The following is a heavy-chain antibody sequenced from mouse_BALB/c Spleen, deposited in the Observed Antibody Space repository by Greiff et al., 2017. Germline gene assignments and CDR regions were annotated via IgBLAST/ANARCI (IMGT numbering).Heavy chain of an antibody. CDR1: GYTFTSYW. CDR2: IYPGDGDT. D-gene: IGHD2-1*01. CDR3: ARGGNYEGFAY. V-gene: IGHV1-87*01. J-gene: IGHJ3*01. Sequence: VQLQQSGAELARPGASVKLSCKASGYTFTSYWMQWVKQRPGQGLEWIGAIYPGDGDTRYTQKFTGKATLTADKSSSTAYMQLSSLASEDSAVYYCARGGNYEGFAYWGQGTLVTVSA.